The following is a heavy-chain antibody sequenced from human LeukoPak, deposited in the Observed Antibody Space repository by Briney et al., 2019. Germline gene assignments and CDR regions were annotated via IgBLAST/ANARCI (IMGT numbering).Heavy chain of an antibody. Sequence: GDSLKISCKTSGYIFTDYWIGWVRQAPGKGLEWMGIIYPDDSDTRYSPSFQGQVTISADKSTSTAYLQWSSLKASDTAMYYCARGAPIFYYFESWGQGTLVSVSA. CDR2: IYPDDSDT. V-gene: IGHV5-51*01. CDR3: ARGAPIFYYFES. CDR1: GYIFTDYW. J-gene: IGHJ4*02.